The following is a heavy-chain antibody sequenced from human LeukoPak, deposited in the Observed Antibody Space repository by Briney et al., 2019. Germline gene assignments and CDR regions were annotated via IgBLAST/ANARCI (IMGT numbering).Heavy chain of an antibody. Sequence: SGGSLRLSCAASGFTFSSYGISWVRHAPRKGLHWVASISGIGGSTYYADSVKGRFTISRYNSKNTLYLQMNSLRAEDTAVYYCANTAIWFGVPNALYWGQGTMVTVSS. CDR3: ANTAIWFGVPNALY. V-gene: IGHV3-23*01. CDR1: GFTFSSYG. D-gene: IGHD3-10*01. CDR2: ISGIGGST. J-gene: IGHJ4*02.